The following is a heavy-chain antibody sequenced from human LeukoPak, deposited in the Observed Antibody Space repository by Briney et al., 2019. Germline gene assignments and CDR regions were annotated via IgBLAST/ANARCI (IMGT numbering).Heavy chain of an antibody. J-gene: IGHJ4*02. CDR1: GFTFSSYA. CDR3: ASSKQRLSYFDY. Sequence: GGSLRLSCAASGFTFSSYAMHWVRQAPGKGLEWVAVISYDGSNKYYADSVKGRFTISRDNSKNTLYLQMNSLRAEDTAVYYCASSKQRLSYFDYWGQGTLVTVSS. V-gene: IGHV3-30*04. D-gene: IGHD6-25*01. CDR2: ISYDGSNK.